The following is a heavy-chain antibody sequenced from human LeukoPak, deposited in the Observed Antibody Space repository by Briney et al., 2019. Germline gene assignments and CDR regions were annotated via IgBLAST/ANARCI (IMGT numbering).Heavy chain of an antibody. CDR1: GGSIRSYY. J-gene: IGHJ6*03. V-gene: IGHV4-59*01. Sequence: PSETLSLTCTVSGGSIRSYYWSWIRQPPGKGLEWIGYMYYSGSTSYSPSLKSQVTISVDTSKNQFSLKLSSVTAADTAVYYCASGAYSFYYMDVWGKGTTVTISS. CDR3: ASGAYSFYYMDV. CDR2: MYYSGST. D-gene: IGHD5-18*01.